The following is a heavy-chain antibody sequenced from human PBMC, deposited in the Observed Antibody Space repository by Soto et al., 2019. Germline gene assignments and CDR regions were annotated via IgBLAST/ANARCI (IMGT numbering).Heavy chain of an antibody. V-gene: IGHV3-30*18. CDR2: ISYDGSNK. J-gene: IGHJ6*02. D-gene: IGHD5-18*01. CDR1: GFTFSSYG. Sequence: GGSLILSCAASGFTFSSYGMHWVREAPGKGLEWVAVISYDGSNKYYADSVKGRFTTSRDNSKNTLYLQMNSLRAEDTAVYYCAKPADVDTSMVGIHYYSGLDVWGQGTTVTVS. CDR3: AKPADVDTSMVGIHYYSGLDV.